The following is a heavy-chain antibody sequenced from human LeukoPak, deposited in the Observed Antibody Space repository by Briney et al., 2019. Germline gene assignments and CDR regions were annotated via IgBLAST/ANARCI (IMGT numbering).Heavy chain of an antibody. CDR2: IWYDGSNK. D-gene: IGHD6-19*01. V-gene: IGHV3-30*02. CDR1: GFTFSSYG. Sequence: GGSLRLSCAASGFTFSSYGMHWVRQAPGKGLEWVAVIWYDGSNKYYADSVKGRFTISRDNSKNTLYLQMNSLRVEDMALYYCAKDRGYSSSFFEIWGQGTLVTVSS. CDR3: AKDRGYSSSFFEI. J-gene: IGHJ4*02.